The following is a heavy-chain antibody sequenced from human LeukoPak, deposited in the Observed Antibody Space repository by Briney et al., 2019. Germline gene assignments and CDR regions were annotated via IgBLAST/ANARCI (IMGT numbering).Heavy chain of an antibody. Sequence: GGSLRLSCAASGFTCSSYEMIWVRQAPGKGLEWVSYISSSGRTIYYADSMKGRFTISRDNAKNSLFLQMSSLRAEDTAFYYCTRVDTAVSTGFDYWGQGTLVTVSS. D-gene: IGHD5-18*01. CDR1: GFTCSSYE. CDR3: TRVDTAVSTGFDY. J-gene: IGHJ4*02. V-gene: IGHV3-48*03. CDR2: ISSSGRTI.